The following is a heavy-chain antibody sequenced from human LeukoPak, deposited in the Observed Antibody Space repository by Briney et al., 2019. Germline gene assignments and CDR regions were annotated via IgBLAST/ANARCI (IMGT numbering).Heavy chain of an antibody. J-gene: IGHJ4*02. D-gene: IGHD3-22*01. CDR3: TRDLNHDSSG. V-gene: IGHV3-7*01. CDR2: IATDGSEK. CDR1: RFRFSDYW. Sequence: PARSLRLSCAASRFRFSDYWMTWVRQVPGKVRGCVANIATDGSEKYYPDSVKGRLTISRDNAKNLLYLQMNSMRVEDTAVYYCTRDLNHDSSGWGQGTLVTVSS.